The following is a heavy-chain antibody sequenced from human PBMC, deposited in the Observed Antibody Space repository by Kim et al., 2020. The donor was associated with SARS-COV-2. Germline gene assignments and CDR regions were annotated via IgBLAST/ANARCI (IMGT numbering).Heavy chain of an antibody. CDR3: AKDGQDMGSWDGWFDP. J-gene: IGHJ5*02. CDR2: ISYDGSNK. Sequence: GGSLRLSCAASGFTFSSYGMHWVRQAPGKGLEWVAVISYDGSNKYYADSVKGRFTISRDNSKNTLYMQMNSLRAEDTAVYYCAKDGQDMGSWDGWFDPWGQGTLVTVSS. D-gene: IGHD2-15*01. V-gene: IGHV3-30*18. CDR1: GFTFSSYG.